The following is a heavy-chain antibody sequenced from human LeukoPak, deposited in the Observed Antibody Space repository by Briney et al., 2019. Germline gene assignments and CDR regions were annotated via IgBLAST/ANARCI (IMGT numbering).Heavy chain of an antibody. V-gene: IGHV4-61*08. CDR2: IYYSGST. J-gene: IGHJ4*02. D-gene: IGHD1-14*01. CDR1: GGSISSGGYY. CDR3: ARGLLTTRYFDY. Sequence: SETLSLTCTVSGGSISSGGYYWSWIRQHPGRGLEWIGYIYYSGSTNYNPSLKSRVTISVDTSKNQFSLKLSSVTAADTAVYYCARGLLTTRYFDYWGQGTLVTVSS.